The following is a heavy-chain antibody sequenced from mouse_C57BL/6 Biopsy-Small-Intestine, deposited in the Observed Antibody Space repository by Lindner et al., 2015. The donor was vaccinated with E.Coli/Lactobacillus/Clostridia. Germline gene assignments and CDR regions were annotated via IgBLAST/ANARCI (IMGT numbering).Heavy chain of an antibody. D-gene: IGHD2-3*01. J-gene: IGHJ2*01. CDR1: GYTFSSYW. V-gene: IGHV1-80*01. Sequence: VQLQESGAELVKPGASVKISCKASGYTFSSYWMNWLKQRPGKGLEWIGQIYPGDGDTNYNGKFKGKATLTADKSSSTAYMQLSSLTSEDSAVYFCARSGWLLPHFDYWGQGTTLTVSS. CDR3: ARSGWLLPHFDY. CDR2: IYPGDGDT.